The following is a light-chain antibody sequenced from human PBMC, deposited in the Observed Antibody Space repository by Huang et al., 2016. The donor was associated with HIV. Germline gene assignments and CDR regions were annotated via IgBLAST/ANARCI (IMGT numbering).Light chain of an antibody. CDR1: PRVRSN. Sequence: ELVMTQSPATLSVSPGERATLSCRASPRVRSNLAWYLPKPGQAPRLLIYGASTRAHGIPARFSGSGYGTEFTLTISSLQSEDFAVYYCQQYNKWPPYTFGQGTKLEIK. CDR2: GAS. V-gene: IGKV3-15*01. J-gene: IGKJ2*01. CDR3: QQYNKWPPYT.